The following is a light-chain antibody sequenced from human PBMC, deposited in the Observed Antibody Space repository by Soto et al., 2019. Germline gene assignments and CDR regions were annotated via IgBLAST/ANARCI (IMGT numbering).Light chain of an antibody. CDR3: QNYNSAPWT. V-gene: IGKV1-27*01. J-gene: IGKJ1*01. CDR2: AAS. Sequence: DIQMTQSPSSLSASVGDRVTITCRASQDISNFLAWFQQKPGKVPKLLIYAASTLQSGVPSRFSGSGSGTEFTLTISSLQPDDVATYYCQNYNSAPWTFGPGTKVEIK. CDR1: QDISNF.